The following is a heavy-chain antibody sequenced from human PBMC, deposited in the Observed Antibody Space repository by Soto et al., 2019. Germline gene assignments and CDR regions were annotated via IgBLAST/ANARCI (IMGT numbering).Heavy chain of an antibody. CDR1: GGSISSGGYY. CDR2: IYYSGST. V-gene: IGHV4-31*03. CDR3: ARDLGRDGCFDY. D-gene: IGHD3-16*01. Sequence: QVQLQESGPGLVKPSQTLSLICTVSGGSISSGGYYWSWIRQHPGKGLEWIGYIYYSGSTCYNPSLKSRFTNSVDTSKNQFSLKLTSVTAADTAVYYCARDLGRDGCFDYWGQGTLVTVSS. J-gene: IGHJ4*02.